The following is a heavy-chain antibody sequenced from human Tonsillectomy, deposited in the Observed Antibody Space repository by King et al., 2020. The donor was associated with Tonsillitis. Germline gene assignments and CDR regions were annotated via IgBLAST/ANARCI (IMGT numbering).Heavy chain of an antibody. V-gene: IGHV4-34*01. CDR3: ARDGGYYGSGTYQYY. CDR1: GGSFSGYY. D-gene: IGHD3-10*01. CDR2: ISNSGST. J-gene: IGHJ4*02. Sequence: VQLQQWGAGLLKSSETLSLTCAVYGGSFSGYYCTWIRQPPGKGLEWIGEISNSGSTNYNPSLKSRVTISVDTSTNRFSLKLSSVTAADTAVYYCARDGGYYGSGTYQYYWGQGTLVTVSS.